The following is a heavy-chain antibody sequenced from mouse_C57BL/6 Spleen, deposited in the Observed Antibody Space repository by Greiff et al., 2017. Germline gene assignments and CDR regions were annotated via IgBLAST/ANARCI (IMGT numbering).Heavy chain of an antibody. D-gene: IGHD1-1*01. V-gene: IGHV5-6*01. CDR1: GFTFSSYG. CDR3: ASYYGSSYGYFDV. J-gene: IGHJ1*03. CDR2: ISSGGSYT. Sequence: EVKLVESGGDLVKPGGSLKLSCAASGFTFSSYGMSWVRQTPDKRLEWVATISSGGSYTYYPDSVKGRFTISRDNAKNTLYLQMSSLKSDDTAMYYCASYYGSSYGYFDVWGTGTTVTVSS.